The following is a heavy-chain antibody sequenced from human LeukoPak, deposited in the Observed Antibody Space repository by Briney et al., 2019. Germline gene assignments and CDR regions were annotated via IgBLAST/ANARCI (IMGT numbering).Heavy chain of an antibody. Sequence: SETLSLTRTVSGDSISSYYWTWIRQPAGKGLEWIGRIYTSGSTNFNSSLKSRVTMSVDTSKNQFSLKLSSVTAADTAVYYCARSITIFGVVDWGQGTLVTVSS. CDR3: ARSITIFGVVD. D-gene: IGHD3-3*01. CDR1: GDSISSYY. CDR2: IYTSGST. V-gene: IGHV4-4*07. J-gene: IGHJ4*02.